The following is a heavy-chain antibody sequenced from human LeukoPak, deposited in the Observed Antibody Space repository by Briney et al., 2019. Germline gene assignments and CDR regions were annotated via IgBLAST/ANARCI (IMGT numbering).Heavy chain of an antibody. J-gene: IGHJ5*01. CDR3: ARDTALTGKGQWGRFDP. D-gene: IGHD7-27*01. CDR2: ISGDSIHI. Sequence: GGSLRLSCEGTGFTFSSYSMNWVRQAPGKGLEWVSSISGDSIHIIYADSVKGRFTISRDDAKSSLYLQMNSLRAEDTAVYYCARDTALTGKGQWGRFDPWGQGTLVTVSS. CDR1: GFTFSSYS. V-gene: IGHV3-21*01.